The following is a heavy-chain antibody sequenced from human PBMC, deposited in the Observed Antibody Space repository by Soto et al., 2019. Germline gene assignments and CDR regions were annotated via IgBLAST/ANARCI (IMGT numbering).Heavy chain of an antibody. CDR2: IIPIFGTA. Sequence: QVQLVQSGAEVKKPGSSVKVSCKASGGTFSSYAISWVRQAPGQGLEWMGGIIPIFGTANYVQKFQGRVTITADESTSTAYMELSSLRSEDTAVYYCARSNYYDSSGFEGYNWFDPWGQGTLVTVSS. D-gene: IGHD3-22*01. CDR1: GGTFSSYA. V-gene: IGHV1-69*12. CDR3: ARSNYYDSSGFEGYNWFDP. J-gene: IGHJ5*02.